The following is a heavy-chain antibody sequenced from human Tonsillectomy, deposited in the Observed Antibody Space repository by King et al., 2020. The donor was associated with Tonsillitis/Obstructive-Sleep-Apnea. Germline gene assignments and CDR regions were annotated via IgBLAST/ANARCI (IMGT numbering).Heavy chain of an antibody. D-gene: IGHD2-2*02. J-gene: IGHJ6*03. CDR1: GGSISSYY. V-gene: IGHV4-59*01. Sequence: VQLQESGPGLVKPSETLSLTCTVSGGSISSYYWSWIRQPPGKGLEWIGYIYYSGSTNYNPSLKSRVTISVDTSKNQFSLKLSSVTAADTAVYYCARVLYPRYYYYSYMDVWGKGTTVTVSS. CDR2: IYYSGST. CDR3: ARVLYPRYYYYSYMDV.